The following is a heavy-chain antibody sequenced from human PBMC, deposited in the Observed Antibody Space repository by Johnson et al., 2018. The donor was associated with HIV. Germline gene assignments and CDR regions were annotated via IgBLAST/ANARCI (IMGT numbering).Heavy chain of an antibody. CDR3: ARDWWTIQLWSSGAFDI. Sequence: EVQLVESGGGLVQPGRSLRLSCTASGFTLGDYAVSWFRQAPGKGLEWVGFIRSKPYGGTTEYAASVKGRFSISRDHSKTIAYLQMNSLKTEDHAVYYCARDWWTIQLWSSGAFDIWGQGTMVTVSS. CDR2: IRSKPYGGTT. J-gene: IGHJ3*02. V-gene: IGHV3-49*03. D-gene: IGHD5-18*01. CDR1: GFTLGDYA.